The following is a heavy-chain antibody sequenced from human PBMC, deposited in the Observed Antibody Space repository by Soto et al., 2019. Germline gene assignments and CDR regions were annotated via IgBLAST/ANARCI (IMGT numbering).Heavy chain of an antibody. Sequence: SETLSLTCTVSGGSISSYHWCWSRQPPGKGLEWMGEIYNSGTTNYNPSPKSRVTISLDTSKNHFSLKLNSVSAADTAVYYCAREMGYCTTTSCHAGPLYYYMDVWGKGTTVTVSS. CDR1: GGSISSYH. CDR3: AREMGYCTTTSCHAGPLYYYMDV. CDR2: IYNSGTT. J-gene: IGHJ6*03. D-gene: IGHD2-2*01. V-gene: IGHV4-59*01.